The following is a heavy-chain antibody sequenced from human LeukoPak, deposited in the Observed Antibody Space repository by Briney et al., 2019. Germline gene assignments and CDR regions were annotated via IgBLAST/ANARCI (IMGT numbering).Heavy chain of an antibody. CDR3: ARDTTLGAFDI. J-gene: IGHJ3*02. CDR1: GFTFSSYS. CDR2: ISSSSTYI. D-gene: IGHD3-16*01. Sequence: KPGGSLRLSCAVSGFTFSSYSMNWVRQAPGKGLEWVSSISSSSTYIYYVDSVKGRFTISRDNAKSSLYLQMNSLRAEDTAVYYCARDTTLGAFDIWGQGTMVTVSS. V-gene: IGHV3-21*01.